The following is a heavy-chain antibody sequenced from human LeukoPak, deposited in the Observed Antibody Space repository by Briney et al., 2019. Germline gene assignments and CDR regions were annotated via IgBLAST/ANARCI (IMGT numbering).Heavy chain of an antibody. CDR2: IYSGGST. CDR3: ASPAVWGELSLRY. D-gene: IGHD3-16*02. Sequence: PGGSLRLSCAASGFTVSSNYMIWVRQAPGKGLEWVSAIYSGGSTYYADSVKGRFTISRDNSKNTVYLQMNSLRAEDTAVYYCASPAVWGELSLRYWGQGTLVTVSS. CDR1: GFTVSSNY. V-gene: IGHV3-53*01. J-gene: IGHJ4*02.